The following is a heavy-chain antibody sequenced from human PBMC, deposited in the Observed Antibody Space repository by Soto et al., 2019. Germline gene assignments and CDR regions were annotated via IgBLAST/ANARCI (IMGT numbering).Heavy chain of an antibody. J-gene: IGHJ5*02. CDR3: ARDRLGEFSSWFDP. CDR1: GGSISSGGYY. D-gene: IGHD3-10*01. Sequence: SETLSLTCTVSGGSISSGGYYWSWIRQHPGKGLEWIGYIYYSGSTYYNPSLKSRVTISVDTSKNQFSLKLSSVTAADTAVYYCARDRLGEFSSWFDPWGQGTLVTVSS. CDR2: IYYSGST. V-gene: IGHV4-31*03.